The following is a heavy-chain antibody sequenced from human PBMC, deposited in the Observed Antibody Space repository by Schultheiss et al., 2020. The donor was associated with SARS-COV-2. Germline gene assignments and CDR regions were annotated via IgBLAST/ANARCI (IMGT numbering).Heavy chain of an antibody. Sequence: GESLKISCKGSGYSFTSYWIGWVCQMPGKGLEWMGIIYPGDSDTRYSPSFQGQVTISADKSISTAYLQWSSLKASDTAMYYCARLLAAAAVPHDAFDIWGQGTMVTVSS. V-gene: IGHV5-51*01. CDR1: GYSFTSYW. D-gene: IGHD6-13*01. CDR2: IYPGDSDT. J-gene: IGHJ3*02. CDR3: ARLLAAAAVPHDAFDI.